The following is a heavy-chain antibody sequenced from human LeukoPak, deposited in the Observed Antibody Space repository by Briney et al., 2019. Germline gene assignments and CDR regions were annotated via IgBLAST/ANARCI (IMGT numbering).Heavy chain of an antibody. Sequence: PGGSLRLSCGASGFTFSSYENNWVRPAPGEGLEWVSYIDSSGSTIYYSDSVKGRFTISRDNAKNSLYLQMNSLRAEDTAVYYCARGRTLGGDYWGQGTLVTVSS. J-gene: IGHJ4*02. CDR3: ARGRTLGGDY. D-gene: IGHD3-16*01. CDR1: GFTFSSYE. CDR2: IDSSGSTI. V-gene: IGHV3-48*03.